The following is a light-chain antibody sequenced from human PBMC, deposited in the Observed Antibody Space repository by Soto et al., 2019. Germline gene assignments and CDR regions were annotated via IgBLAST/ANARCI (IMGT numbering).Light chain of an antibody. CDR3: PQYDNLPT. J-gene: IGKJ5*01. CDR2: DAS. Sequence: DIQMTQSPSSLSAAVGYRVIITCQASQDISNYLNWYHQKQGKAPKLLIYDASNLETGVPSRFSGSRSGTDFTFTISSLQPEDIATYYCPQYDNLPTFGQGTRLEIK. CDR1: QDISNY. V-gene: IGKV1-33*01.